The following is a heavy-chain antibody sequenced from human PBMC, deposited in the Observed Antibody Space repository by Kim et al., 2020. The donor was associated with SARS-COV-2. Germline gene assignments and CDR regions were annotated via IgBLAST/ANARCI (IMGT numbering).Heavy chain of an antibody. Sequence: SETLSLTCTVSGGSISSYYWSWIRQPPGKGLEWIGYIYYSGSTNYNPSLKSRVTISVDTSKNQFSLKLSSVTAADTAVYYCARYDRGNNWFDPWGQGTLVTVSS. V-gene: IGHV4-59*01. CDR2: IYYSGST. CDR1: GGSISSYY. D-gene: IGHD3-10*02. J-gene: IGHJ5*02. CDR3: ARYDRGNNWFDP.